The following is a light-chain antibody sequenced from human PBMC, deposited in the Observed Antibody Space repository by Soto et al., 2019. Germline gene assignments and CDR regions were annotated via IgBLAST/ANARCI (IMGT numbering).Light chain of an antibody. J-gene: IGLJ2*01. V-gene: IGLV1-44*01. Sequence: SVLTQPPSASGTPGQRVTISCSGSSSNIGRNTVNWYQQVPGSAPKLLIYSNHQRPSGVPDRFSGSKSGTSASLAISGLQSEDEADYHCSAWDDSLDAVVFGGGTKVTVL. CDR1: SSNIGRNT. CDR2: SNH. CDR3: SAWDDSLDAVV.